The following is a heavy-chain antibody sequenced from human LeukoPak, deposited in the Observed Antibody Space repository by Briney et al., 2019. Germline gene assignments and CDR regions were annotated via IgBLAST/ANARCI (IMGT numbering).Heavy chain of an antibody. Sequence: GGSLRLSCAASGFTFSSYGMHWVRQAPGKGLEWVAVISYDGSSKYYADSVKGRFTISRDNSKNMLYLQMNSLRAEDTAVYYCAKDRRYYGSGKAVFDYWGQGTLVTVSS. CDR1: GFTFSSYG. D-gene: IGHD3-10*01. J-gene: IGHJ4*02. CDR3: AKDRRYYGSGKAVFDY. CDR2: ISYDGSSK. V-gene: IGHV3-30*18.